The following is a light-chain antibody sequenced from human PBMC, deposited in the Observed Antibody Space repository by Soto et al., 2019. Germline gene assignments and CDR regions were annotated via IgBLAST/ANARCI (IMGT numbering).Light chain of an antibody. CDR1: QSVSSY. V-gene: IGKV3-20*01. Sequence: EIVLTQSPATLSLSPGERATLSCRASQSVSSYLAWYQQKPGQAPRLLIYDASNRATGIPARFSGSGSGTDFTLTISRLESEDIAVYYCQQYDSSPLTFGGGTKVDIK. CDR3: QQYDSSPLT. J-gene: IGKJ4*01. CDR2: DAS.